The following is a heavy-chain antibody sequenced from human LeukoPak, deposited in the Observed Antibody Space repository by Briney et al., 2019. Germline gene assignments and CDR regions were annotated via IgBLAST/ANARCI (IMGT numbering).Heavy chain of an antibody. J-gene: IGHJ4*02. CDR1: GYTFTSYG. Sequence: ASVKVSCKASGYTFTSYGISWVRQAPGQGLEWMGWISAYNGNTNYAQKLQGRVTMTTDTSTSTAYMELRSLRSDDTAVYYCARTMQQWLVDAAGGDYWGQGTLVTVSS. V-gene: IGHV1-18*01. CDR2: ISAYNGNT. D-gene: IGHD6-19*01. CDR3: ARTMQQWLVDAAGGDY.